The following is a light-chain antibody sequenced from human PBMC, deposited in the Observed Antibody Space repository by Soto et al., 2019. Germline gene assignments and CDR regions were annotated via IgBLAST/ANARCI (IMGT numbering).Light chain of an antibody. CDR2: EVS. V-gene: IGLV2-14*01. J-gene: IGLJ3*02. CDR3: SSYTSSTTWV. CDR1: SSDVGGYNY. Sequence: QSALTQPASVSGSPGQSITISCTGTSSDVGGYNYVSWYQQHPSKAPKLIIYEVSNRPSGVSNRLSASKSGSTASLTISGLQAEDEADYYCSSYTSSTTWVFGGGTKLTVL.